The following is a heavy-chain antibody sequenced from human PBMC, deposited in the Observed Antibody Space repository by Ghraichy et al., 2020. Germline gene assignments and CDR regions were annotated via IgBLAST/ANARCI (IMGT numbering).Heavy chain of an antibody. CDR1: GFTFSSSY. CDR3: AVSSCGGDCYFAFDI. CDR2: IYSGGVT. V-gene: IGHV3-53*01. D-gene: IGHD2-21*02. J-gene: IGHJ3*02. Sequence: SCAASGFTFSSSYITWVRQAPGKGLEWVSLIYSGGVTYYADSVKGRFTISRDNSKNTLYLQMNSLRAEDAAVYYCAVSSCGGDCYFAFDIWGQGTMVTVSS.